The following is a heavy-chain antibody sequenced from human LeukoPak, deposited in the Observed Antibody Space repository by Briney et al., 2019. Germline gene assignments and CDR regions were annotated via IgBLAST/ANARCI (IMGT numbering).Heavy chain of an antibody. CDR3: ARDLGDYGDSLPYP. J-gene: IGHJ4*02. D-gene: IGHD4-17*01. Sequence: PGGSLRLSCAASGFTFSSYSMNWVRQAPGKGLEWVSSISSSSSYIYYADSVKGRFTISRDNAKNSLYLQMNSLRAEDTAVYYCARDLGDYGDSLPYPRGQGTRVTVSS. CDR1: GFTFSSYS. CDR2: ISSSSSYI. V-gene: IGHV3-21*01.